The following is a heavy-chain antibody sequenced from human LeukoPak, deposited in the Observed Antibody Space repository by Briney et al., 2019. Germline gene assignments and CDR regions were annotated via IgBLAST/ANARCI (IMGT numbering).Heavy chain of an antibody. V-gene: IGHV1-69*05. CDR3: ASGSPGYSSSWQPDAFDI. CDR2: IIPIFGTA. J-gene: IGHJ3*02. Sequence: SVKVSCKASGGTFSSYAISWVRQAPGQGLEWMGGIIPIFGTANYAQKFQGRVTITTDESTSTAYVELSSLRSEDTAVYYCASGSPGYSSSWQPDAFDIWGQGTMVTVSS. D-gene: IGHD6-13*01. CDR1: GGTFSSYA.